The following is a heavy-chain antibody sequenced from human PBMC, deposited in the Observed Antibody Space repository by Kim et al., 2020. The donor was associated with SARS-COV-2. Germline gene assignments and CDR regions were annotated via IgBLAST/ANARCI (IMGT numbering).Heavy chain of an antibody. J-gene: IGHJ1*01. V-gene: IGHV4-59*01. CDR3: ARGGVATIWSS. CDR2: MFYSGST. D-gene: IGHD5-12*01. CDR1: GGSINNYY. Sequence: SETLSLTCTVSGGSINNYYWSWIRQPLGKGLEWIGYMFYSGSTNYNPSLKSRVTMSVDTSKNQFSLNLTSVTPADTAVYYCARGGVATIWSSWGQGTLL.